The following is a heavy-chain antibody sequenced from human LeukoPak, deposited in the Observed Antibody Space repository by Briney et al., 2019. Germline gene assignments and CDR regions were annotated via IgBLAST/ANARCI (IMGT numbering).Heavy chain of an antibody. CDR2: INHSGST. Sequence: SETLSLTCAVYGGSFSGYYWSWIRQPPGKGLEWIGEINHSGSTNYNPSLKSRVTISVDTSKNQFSLKLSSVTAADTAVYYCARLRTYYYDSSGFRTSYYFDYWGQGTLVTVSS. D-gene: IGHD3-22*01. CDR1: GGSFSGYY. V-gene: IGHV4-34*01. CDR3: ARLRTYYYDSSGFRTSYYFDY. J-gene: IGHJ4*02.